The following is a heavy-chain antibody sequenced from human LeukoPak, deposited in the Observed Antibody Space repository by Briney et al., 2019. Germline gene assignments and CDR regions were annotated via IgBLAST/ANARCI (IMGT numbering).Heavy chain of an antibody. V-gene: IGHV6-1*01. J-gene: IGHJ5*02. CDR3: ARRLTQYDCFDP. Sequence: SQTLSLTCAISGDSVSSNSVTWNGIRQSPPRGLEWLGRTYYRSTWYNDYAVSVRGRITVNPDTSKNQFSLHLNSVTPEDTAVYYCARRLTQYDCFDPWGQGILVTVSS. CDR2: TYYRSTWYN. D-gene: IGHD2-2*01. CDR1: GDSVSSNSVT.